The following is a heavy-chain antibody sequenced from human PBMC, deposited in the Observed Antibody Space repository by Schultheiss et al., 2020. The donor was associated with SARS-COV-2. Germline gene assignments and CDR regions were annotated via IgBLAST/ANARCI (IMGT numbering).Heavy chain of an antibody. CDR1: GGSFSGYY. CDR3: ARERVGGSGFDY. Sequence: SETLSLTCAVYGGSFSGYYWSWIRQPPGKGLEWIGYIYYSGSTYYNPSLKSRVTISVDKSKNQFSLKLSSVTAADTAVYYCARERVGGSGFDYWGQGTLVTVSS. J-gene: IGHJ4*02. CDR2: IYYSGST. D-gene: IGHD2-15*01. V-gene: IGHV4-34*01.